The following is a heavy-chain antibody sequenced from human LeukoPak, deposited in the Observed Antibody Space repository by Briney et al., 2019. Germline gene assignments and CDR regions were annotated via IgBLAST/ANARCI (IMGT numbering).Heavy chain of an antibody. CDR2: IKDDGSDK. D-gene: IGHD3-16*01. J-gene: IGHJ4*02. CDR1: GFSISNYR. CDR3: ARDQSSRPLGY. Sequence: PGGSLRLSCAASGFSISNYRMSWVRQAPGKGLEWVAHIKDDGSDKYYVDSVKGRFTISRDNAKNSLYLQMNSLRVEDTAVYYCARDQSSRPLGYWGQGTLVTVFS. V-gene: IGHV3-7*01.